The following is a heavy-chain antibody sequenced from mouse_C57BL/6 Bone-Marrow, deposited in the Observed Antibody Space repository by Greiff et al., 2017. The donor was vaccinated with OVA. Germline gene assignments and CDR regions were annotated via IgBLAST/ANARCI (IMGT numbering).Heavy chain of an antibody. CDR2: IHPNSGST. J-gene: IGHJ3*01. Sequence: VQLQQSGAELVQPGASVKLSCKASGYTFTSYWMHWVKQRPGQGLEWIGMIHPNSGSTNYNEKFKSKATLTVDKSSSTAYMQLSSLTSEDSAVYYCARYGLGYYHYWGQGTLVTVSA. CDR3: ARYGLGYYHY. V-gene: IGHV1-64*01. CDR1: GYTFTSYW. D-gene: IGHD1-1*01.